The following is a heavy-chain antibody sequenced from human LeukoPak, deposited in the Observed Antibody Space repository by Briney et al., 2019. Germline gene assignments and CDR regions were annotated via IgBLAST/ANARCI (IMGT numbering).Heavy chain of an antibody. CDR3: ARGYCTNGACYGLFDY. V-gene: IGHV3-21*01. CDR1: GFTFSSYS. J-gene: IGHJ4*02. D-gene: IGHD2-8*01. CDR2: ISTRSSYI. Sequence: GGSLRLSCAVCGFTFSSYSVNWVRQAPGKGLEWVSSISTRSSYIYYADSLKGRFTVSRDNAKNSVYLQMNSLRAEDTAVYYCARGYCTNGACYGLFDYWGQGTLVTVSS.